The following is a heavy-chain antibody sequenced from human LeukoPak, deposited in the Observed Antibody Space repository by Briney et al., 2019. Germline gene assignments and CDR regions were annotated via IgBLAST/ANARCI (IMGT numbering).Heavy chain of an antibody. CDR2: IYYSGST. Sequence: PSETLSLTCTVSGGSISSYYWSWIRQPPGKGLECIGYIYYSGSTNYNPSLKSRVTISVDTSKNQFSLKLSSVTAADTAVYYCARGYSSSFEYFQHWGQGTLVTVSS. CDR1: GGSISSYY. V-gene: IGHV4-59*08. J-gene: IGHJ1*01. CDR3: ARGYSSSFEYFQH. D-gene: IGHD6-13*01.